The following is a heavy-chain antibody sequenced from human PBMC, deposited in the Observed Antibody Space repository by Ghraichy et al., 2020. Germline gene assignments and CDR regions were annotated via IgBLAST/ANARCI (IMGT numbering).Heavy chain of an antibody. CDR2: ISSSRTL. D-gene: IGHD2-21*02. V-gene: IGHV3-48*02. J-gene: IGHJ4*02. CDR3: ARDKFGDSVAGPFDY. CDR1: GFSFSRST. Sequence: GGSLRLSCGASGFSFSRSTINWVRQAPGKGLEWVSYISSSRTLYYADSVKGRFTISRDNANNSLFLQMNSLRDEDTAVYYCARDKFGDSVAGPFDYWGQGTLVTVSS.